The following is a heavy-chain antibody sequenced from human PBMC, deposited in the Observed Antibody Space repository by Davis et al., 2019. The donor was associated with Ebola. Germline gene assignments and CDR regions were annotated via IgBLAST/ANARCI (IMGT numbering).Heavy chain of an antibody. CDR1: GFTFDDYA. CDR2: ISWDSGSI. D-gene: IGHD3-22*01. CDR3: ARDRYYDSSWPTYYGMDV. Sequence: PGGSLRLSCAASGFTFDDYAMHWVRQAPGKGLEWVSGISWDSGSIGYADFVKGRFTISRDNGKNSLYLQMNSLRDEDTAVYYCARDRYYDSSWPTYYGMDVWGKGTTVTVPS. V-gene: IGHV3-9*01. J-gene: IGHJ6*04.